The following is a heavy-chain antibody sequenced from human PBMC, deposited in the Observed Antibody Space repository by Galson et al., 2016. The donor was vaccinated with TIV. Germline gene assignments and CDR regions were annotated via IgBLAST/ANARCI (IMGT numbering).Heavy chain of an antibody. CDR3: ARDPRLYGDYLLGYFDY. Sequence: SLRLSCAASGFTFSYYGMHWVRQAPGKGLEWVAVIGYDGSNENYADSVRGRFTISRDNSKNTLFLQMNGLRVEDTAIYYCARDPRLYGDYLLGYFDYWGQGTLVTVSS. J-gene: IGHJ4*02. D-gene: IGHD4-17*01. V-gene: IGHV3-33*01. CDR2: IGYDGSNE. CDR1: GFTFSYYG.